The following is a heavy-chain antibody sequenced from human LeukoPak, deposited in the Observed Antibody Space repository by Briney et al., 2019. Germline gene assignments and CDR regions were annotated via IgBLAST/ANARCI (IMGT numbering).Heavy chain of an antibody. CDR3: ARGRYEYSYGFTDVY. CDR1: GYTFTSYD. Sequence: ASVKVSCKASGYTFTSYDINWVRQATGQGLEWMGWMNPNSGNTGYAQKFQGRVTMTRNTSISTAYMELSSLRSEDTAVYYCARGRYEYSYGFTDVYCDQGTLVTVSS. D-gene: IGHD5-18*01. CDR2: MNPNSGNT. J-gene: IGHJ4*02. V-gene: IGHV1-8*01.